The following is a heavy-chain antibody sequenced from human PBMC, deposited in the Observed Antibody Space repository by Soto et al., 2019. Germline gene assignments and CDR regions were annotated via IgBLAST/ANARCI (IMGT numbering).Heavy chain of an antibody. D-gene: IGHD4-4*01. CDR3: ARDGYPVTPNYYYGMDV. CDR1: GGSISSYY. J-gene: IGHJ6*02. Sequence: QVQLQESGPGLVKPSETLSLTCTVSGGSISSYYWSWIRQPPGKGLEWIGYIYYNGNTNYNPSLKSRVTISVDTSKNQFSLKLSSVTAADTAVYDCARDGYPVTPNYYYGMDVWGQGTTVTVSS. CDR2: IYYNGNT. V-gene: IGHV4-59*01.